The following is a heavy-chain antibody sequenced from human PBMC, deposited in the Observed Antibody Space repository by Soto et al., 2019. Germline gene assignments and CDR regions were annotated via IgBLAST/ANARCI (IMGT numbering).Heavy chain of an antibody. CDR3: ARVREATAIAPLYFDY. CDR1: GGSISSYY. D-gene: IGHD5-18*01. CDR2: IYTSGST. J-gene: IGHJ4*02. Sequence: PSETLSLTCTVSGGSISSYYWSWIRQPAGKGLEWIGRIYTSGSTNYNPSLKSRVTMSVDTSKNQFSLKLSSVTAADTAVYYCARVREATAIAPLYFDYWGQGTLVTVSS. V-gene: IGHV4-4*07.